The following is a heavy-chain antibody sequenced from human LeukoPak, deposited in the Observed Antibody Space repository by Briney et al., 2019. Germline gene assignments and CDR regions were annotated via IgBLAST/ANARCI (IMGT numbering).Heavy chain of an antibody. CDR3: ARDQSHSWYYDSSGYFDY. D-gene: IGHD3-22*01. V-gene: IGHV3-48*01. J-gene: IGHJ4*02. CDR2: ISTSSSTI. CDR1: GFTFSSYS. Sequence: PGGSLRLSCAASGFTFSSYSMNWVRQAPGKGLEWVAYISTSSSTIYYADSVKGRFTISRDNAKNSLYLQMNSLRAEDTAVYYCARDQSHSWYYDSSGYFDYWGQGTLVTVSS.